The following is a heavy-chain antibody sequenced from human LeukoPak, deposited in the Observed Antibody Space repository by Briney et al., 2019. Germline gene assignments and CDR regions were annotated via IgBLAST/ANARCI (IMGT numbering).Heavy chain of an antibody. CDR3: ARPYSSSSGVTYGMDV. CDR2: IWYDGSNK. CDR1: GFTFSSYG. D-gene: IGHD6-6*01. V-gene: IGHV3-33*01. Sequence: GGSLRLSCAASGFTFSSYGMHWVRQAPGKGLEWVAVIWYDGSNKYYADSVKGRFTIYRDNSKNTLYLQMNSLRAEDTAVYYCARPYSSSSGVTYGMDVWGQGTTVTVSS. J-gene: IGHJ6*02.